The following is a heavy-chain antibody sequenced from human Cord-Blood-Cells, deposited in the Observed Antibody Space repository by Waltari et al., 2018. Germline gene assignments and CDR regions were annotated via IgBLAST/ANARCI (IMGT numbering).Heavy chain of an antibody. CDR2: KNPNRGNT. CDR1: GYTFTSYD. J-gene: IGHJ2*01. V-gene: IGHV1-8*01. Sequence: QVQLVQSGAEVKKPGASVKVSCKASGYTFTSYDIHWVRPATGQGLTWMGMKNPNRGNTGYAQKFQGRVTMTRNTSISTAYMELSSLRSEDTAVYYCARPLNWGDWYFDLWGRGTLVTVSS. D-gene: IGHD7-27*01. CDR3: ARPLNWGDWYFDL.